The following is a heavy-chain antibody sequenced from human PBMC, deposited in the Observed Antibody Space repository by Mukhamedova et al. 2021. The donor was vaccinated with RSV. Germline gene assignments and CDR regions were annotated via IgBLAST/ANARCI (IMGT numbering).Heavy chain of an antibody. CDR2: INPNSGGT. Sequence: EYMGRINPNSGGTNYAQKFQGRVTMTRDTSISTAYMELSRLRSDDTAVYYCARSHCGGDCYPFEGYYMDVWGKGTTVTVSS. D-gene: IGHD2-21*01. V-gene: IGHV1-2*06. J-gene: IGHJ6*03. CDR3: ARSHCGGDCYPFEGYYMDV.